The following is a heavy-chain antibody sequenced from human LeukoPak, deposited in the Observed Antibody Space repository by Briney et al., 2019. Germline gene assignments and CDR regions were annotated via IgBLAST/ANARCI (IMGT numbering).Heavy chain of an antibody. D-gene: IGHD1-7*01. CDR1: GYTFTSYY. CDR2: INPSGGST. V-gene: IGHV1-46*01. J-gene: IGHJ4*02. Sequence: ASVKVSCKASGYTFTSYYMHWVRQAPGQGLEWMGIINPSGGSTSYAQKFQGRVTMTRDTSTSTVYMELSSLRAEDTAVYYCAKDEAITGTTYDYWGQGTLVTVSS. CDR3: AKDEAITGTTYDY.